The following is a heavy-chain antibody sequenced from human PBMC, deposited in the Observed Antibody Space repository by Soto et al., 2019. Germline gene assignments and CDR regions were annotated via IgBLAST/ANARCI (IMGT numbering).Heavy chain of an antibody. CDR1: GGSISSDDYY. Sequence: SETLSLTCTVSGGSISSDDYYWSWIRQPPGKGLEWIGHIYYSGRTYYNPSLKSRLTISVDTSKNQFSLKLSSVSAADTAVYFCAGDRSNSPDYFDYWGQGTLVTVSS. CDR2: IYYSGRT. D-gene: IGHD6-6*01. V-gene: IGHV4-30-4*01. CDR3: AGDRSNSPDYFDY. J-gene: IGHJ4*02.